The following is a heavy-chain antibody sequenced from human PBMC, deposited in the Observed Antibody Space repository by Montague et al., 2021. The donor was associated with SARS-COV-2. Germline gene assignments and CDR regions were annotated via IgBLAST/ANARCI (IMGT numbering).Heavy chain of an antibody. CDR1: GFTFIYYY. J-gene: IGHJ4*02. CDR2: ISSSASTI. V-gene: IGHV3-11*01. Sequence: SLRLSCAASGFTFIYYYMSWIRQAPGTGLDWVSYISSSASTIYYADSLKGRFTISRDNSKNSLFLQMNSLRAEDTAVYYCARGPYCSGGGCYYWGQGTLVTVSS. CDR3: ARGPYCSGGGCYY. D-gene: IGHD2-15*01.